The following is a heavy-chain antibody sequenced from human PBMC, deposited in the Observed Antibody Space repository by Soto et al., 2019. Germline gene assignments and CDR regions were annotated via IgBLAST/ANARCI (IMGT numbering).Heavy chain of an antibody. CDR3: ANGKAGVRYYYGMDV. V-gene: IGHV3-30*18. D-gene: IGHD1-26*01. CDR2: ISFDGSER. Sequence: QVQLVESGGGVVQPGTSLRLSCVVSGLTFRDSGMHWVRQAPGKGLEWVAVISFDGSERHYRDSVKGRFSISRDNSRKTLYLQMNSLRGDDSAVYYCANGKAGVRYYYGMDVWGQGSTVTVSS. J-gene: IGHJ6*02. CDR1: GLTFRDSG.